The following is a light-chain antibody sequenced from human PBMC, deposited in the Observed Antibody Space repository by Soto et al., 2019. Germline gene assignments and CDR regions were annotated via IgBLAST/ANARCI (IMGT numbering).Light chain of an antibody. CDR1: ASDIGGYNY. Sequence: QSALTQPASVSGSPGQSITISCTGTASDIGGYNYVSWYQQYPGKAPKLIIFEVSNRPSGVSNRFSGSKSGNTASLTISGLQAEDESDYYCSSYRSGSSPGVFGTGTKLT. J-gene: IGLJ1*01. CDR3: SSYRSGSSPGV. CDR2: EVS. V-gene: IGLV2-14*01.